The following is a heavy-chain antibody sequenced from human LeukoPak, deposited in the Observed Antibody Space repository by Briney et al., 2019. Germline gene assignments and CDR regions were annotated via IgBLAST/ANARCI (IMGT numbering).Heavy chain of an antibody. CDR3: AKEYCSNSICHSLDY. J-gene: IGHJ4*02. V-gene: IGHV3-23*01. Sequence: GGSLRLSCAASGFSFSTYTMNWVRQAPGKGLEWVSAINGRGDSTFYADSVKGQFTISRDNSKSTVYLQMNSLRADDTAVYYCAKEYCSNSICHSLDYWGQGTLVTVSS. D-gene: IGHD2-8*01. CDR1: GFSFSTYT. CDR2: INGRGDST.